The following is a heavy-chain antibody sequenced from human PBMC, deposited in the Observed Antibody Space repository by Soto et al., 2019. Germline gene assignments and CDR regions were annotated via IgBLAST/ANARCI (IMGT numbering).Heavy chain of an antibody. V-gene: IGHV4-59*01. J-gene: IGHJ4*02. CDR1: GGSISSYY. CDR2: IYYSGST. D-gene: IGHD5-12*01. CDR3: AIYSGYEYYFDY. Sequence: SETLSLTCTVSGGSISSYYWSWIRQPPGKGLEWIGDIYYSGSTNYNPSLKSRVTISVDTSKNQFSLKLSSVTAADTAVYYCAIYSGYEYYFDYWGQGTLVTVSS.